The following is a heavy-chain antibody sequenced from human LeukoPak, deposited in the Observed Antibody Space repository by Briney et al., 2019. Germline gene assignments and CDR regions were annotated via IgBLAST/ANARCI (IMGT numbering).Heavy chain of an antibody. Sequence: GGSLRLSCAASGFTFSSYAMSWVRQVPGKGPEWVSGVSWNSARIDYGDSVKGRFTISRDNAKNSLYLQMNSLRVEDTALYYCTKGGSSGWMWFDPWGQGTLVTVSS. D-gene: IGHD6-19*01. J-gene: IGHJ5*02. CDR1: GFTFSSYA. V-gene: IGHV3-9*01. CDR3: TKGGSSGWMWFDP. CDR2: VSWNSARI.